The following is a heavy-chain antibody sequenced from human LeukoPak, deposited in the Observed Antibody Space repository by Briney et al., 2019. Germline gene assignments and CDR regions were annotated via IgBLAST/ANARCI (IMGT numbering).Heavy chain of an antibody. V-gene: IGHV3-53*01. Sequence: PGGSLILSCAASGFTVSINYMSWVRQAPGKGLEWVSVIYSGGSTYYADSVKGRFTISRDHSKNTLYLQMNSLRAEDTAVYHCARVPRGTSSYYFDYWGQGTLVTVSS. CDR1: GFTVSINY. CDR3: ARVPRGTSSYYFDY. J-gene: IGHJ4*02. D-gene: IGHD6-6*01. CDR2: IYSGGST.